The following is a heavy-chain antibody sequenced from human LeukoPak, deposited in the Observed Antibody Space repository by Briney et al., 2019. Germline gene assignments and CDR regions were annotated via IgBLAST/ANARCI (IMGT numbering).Heavy chain of an antibody. V-gene: IGHV4-59*01. CDR1: GGSISSYY. CDR2: IYYSGST. CDR3: ATTPLVPHYYDSSGHSVYYYYYYMDV. D-gene: IGHD3-22*01. Sequence: SETLSLTCTVSGGSISSYYWSWIRQPPGKGLEWIGYIYYSGSTNYNPSLKSRVTISVDTSKNQFSLKLSSVTAADPAVYYCATTPLVPHYYDSSGHSVYYYYYYMDVWGKGTTVTVSS. J-gene: IGHJ6*03.